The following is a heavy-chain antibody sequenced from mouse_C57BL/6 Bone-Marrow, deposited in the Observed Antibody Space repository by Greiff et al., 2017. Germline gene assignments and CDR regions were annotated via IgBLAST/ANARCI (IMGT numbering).Heavy chain of an antibody. J-gene: IGHJ4*01. D-gene: IGHD3-2*02. CDR3: ARETAQATAFYYAMDY. CDR1: GYTFTSYW. V-gene: IGHV1-64*01. CDR2: IHPNSGST. Sequence: QVQLQQPGAELVKPGASVKLSCKASGYTFTSYWMHWVKQRPGQGLEWIGMIHPNSGSTNYNEKFKSKATLTVDKSSSTAYMQLSSLTSEDSAVYYCARETAQATAFYYAMDYWGQGTSVTVSS.